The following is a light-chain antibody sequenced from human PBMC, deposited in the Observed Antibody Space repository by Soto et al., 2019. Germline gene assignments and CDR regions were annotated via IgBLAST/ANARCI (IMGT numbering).Light chain of an antibody. Sequence: SYELTQPPSVSVSPGQTASLTCSGPQVDDQYVCWYQHKPGQSPDLIIYQDNKRPSGIPERFSGSNSWNTASLTISGTQTLDEADYYCQVWDSDTAVFGGGTKLTVL. V-gene: IGLV3-1*01. CDR3: QVWDSDTAV. CDR1: QVDDQY. CDR2: QDN. J-gene: IGLJ2*01.